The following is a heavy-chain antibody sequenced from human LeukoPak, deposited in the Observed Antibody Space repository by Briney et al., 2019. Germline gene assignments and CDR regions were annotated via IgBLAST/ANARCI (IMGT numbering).Heavy chain of an antibody. CDR2: INLSGGST. V-gene: IGHV1-46*01. CDR1: GYTFTSYY. J-gene: IGHJ4*02. CDR3: ASGAYDSSGYDGFDY. Sequence: ASVNVSCKASGYTFTSYYMHWVRQAPGQGREGMGIINLSGGSTSYAQKFQGRVTMTRDTSTSTVYMELSSLRSEETAAYYCASGAYDSSGYDGFDYWGQGTLVSVSS. D-gene: IGHD3-22*01.